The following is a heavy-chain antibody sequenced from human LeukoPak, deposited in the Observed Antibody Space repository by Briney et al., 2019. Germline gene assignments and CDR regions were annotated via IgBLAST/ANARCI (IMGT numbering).Heavy chain of an antibody. Sequence: SETLSLTCTVSGGSISSYYWSWIRQPAGKGLEWIGRIYTSGSTNYNPSLKSRVTMSVDTSKNQFSLKLSSVTAADTAVYYCARLRPDIVVVPAAIPTTGWFDPWGQGTLVTVSS. CDR3: ARLRPDIVVVPAAIPTTGWFDP. D-gene: IGHD2-2*01. V-gene: IGHV4-4*07. CDR1: GGSISSYY. CDR2: IYTSGST. J-gene: IGHJ5*02.